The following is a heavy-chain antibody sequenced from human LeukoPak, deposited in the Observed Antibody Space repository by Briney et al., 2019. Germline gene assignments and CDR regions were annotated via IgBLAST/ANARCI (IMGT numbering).Heavy chain of an antibody. Sequence: GGSLRLACAASGFTFSKYAMFWVRQAPGKGLEFVSAISSHGSSTYYANSLKGRFNISRDNSKNTLYLQMRSLRPEDTAVYYCARPLKEGGYYYGMDVWGQGTTVTVSS. D-gene: IGHD3-16*01. J-gene: IGHJ6*02. CDR3: ARPLKEGGYYYGMDV. CDR2: ISSHGSST. CDR1: GFTFSKYA. V-gene: IGHV3-64*01.